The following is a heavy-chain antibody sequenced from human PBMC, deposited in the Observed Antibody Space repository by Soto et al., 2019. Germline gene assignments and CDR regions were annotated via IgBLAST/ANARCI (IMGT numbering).Heavy chain of an antibody. V-gene: IGHV3-30*18. D-gene: IGHD3-10*01. CDR2: ISYDGSNK. Sequence: GGSLRLSCAASGFTFSSYGMHWVRQAPGKGLEWVAVISYDGSNKYYADSVKGRFTISRDNSKNTLYLQMNSLRAEDTAVYYCAKSPHYYGSGSYWYYYYGMDVWGQGTTVTVSS. CDR1: GFTFSSYG. J-gene: IGHJ6*02. CDR3: AKSPHYYGSGSYWYYYYGMDV.